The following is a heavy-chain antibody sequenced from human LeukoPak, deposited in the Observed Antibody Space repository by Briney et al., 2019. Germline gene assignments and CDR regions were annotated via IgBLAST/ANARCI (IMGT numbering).Heavy chain of an antibody. V-gene: IGHV4-34*01. CDR1: GGSFSGYY. CDR3: AKDRPAYTHAVAQPPEN. D-gene: IGHD6-19*01. CDR2: INHSGST. Sequence: SETLSLTCAVYGGSFSGYYWSWIRQPPGKGLEWIGEINHSGSTNYNPSLKSRVTISVDTSKNQFSLKLSSVTAEDTAVYYCAKDRPAYTHAVAQPPENWGQGTLVTVSS. J-gene: IGHJ4*02.